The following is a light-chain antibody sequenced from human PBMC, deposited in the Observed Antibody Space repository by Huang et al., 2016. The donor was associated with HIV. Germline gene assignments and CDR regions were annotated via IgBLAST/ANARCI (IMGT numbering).Light chain of an antibody. Sequence: EIVLTQSPGTLSLSPGERATLSCRASQSVSTYYLAWYQQKPGQAPRLLIFGTSSRATGIPDRFSGSGSGTDFSLTISRLEAEDSAVYYCQHYGSSPWTFGQGTKVEIK. CDR1: QSVSTYY. V-gene: IGKV3-20*01. CDR2: GTS. CDR3: QHYGSSPWT. J-gene: IGKJ1*01.